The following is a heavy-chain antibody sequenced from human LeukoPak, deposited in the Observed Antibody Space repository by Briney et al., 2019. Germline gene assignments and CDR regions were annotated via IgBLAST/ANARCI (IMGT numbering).Heavy chain of an antibody. Sequence: ASVKVSCKASGGTFSSYAISWVRQAPGQGLEWMGWISAYNGNTNYAQKLQGRVTMTTDTSTSTAYMELRSLRSDDTAVYYCARDSKDFGFPFDYWGQGTLVTVSS. V-gene: IGHV1-18*01. CDR2: ISAYNGNT. J-gene: IGHJ4*02. CDR1: GGTFSSYA. D-gene: IGHD3-10*01. CDR3: ARDSKDFGFPFDY.